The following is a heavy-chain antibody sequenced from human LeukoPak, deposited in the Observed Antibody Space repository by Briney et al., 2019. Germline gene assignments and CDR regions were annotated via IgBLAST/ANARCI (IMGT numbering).Heavy chain of an antibody. CDR2: IYTNGTT. J-gene: IGHJ6*02. Sequence: SETLSPTCIVSGGSVRNYYWTWIRQPAGKGLQWIGRIYTNGTTNYSPSLKSRVTMSVDMSKNQFSLKLTSVTAADTAVYYCAKEDIVVVTKYIHYGMDVWGQGTTVTVSS. D-gene: IGHD2-15*01. CDR3: AKEDIVVVTKYIHYGMDV. V-gene: IGHV4-4*07. CDR1: GGSVRNYY.